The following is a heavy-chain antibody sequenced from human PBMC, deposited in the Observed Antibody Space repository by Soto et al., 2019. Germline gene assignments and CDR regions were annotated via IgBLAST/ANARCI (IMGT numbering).Heavy chain of an antibody. V-gene: IGHV1-69*02. CDR3: ARHIVVVVAKNNESDTFDYGMDV. D-gene: IGHD2-15*01. CDR1: GGTFSSYT. Sequence: QVQLVQSGAEVKKPGSSVKVSCKASGGTFSSYTISWVRQATGQGLEWMGRIIPILGIANYAQKFQGRVTITADKSTSKDYMELSSLRSEDTAVYYCARHIVVVVAKNNESDTFDYGMDVWGQGTTVTVSS. CDR2: IIPILGIA. J-gene: IGHJ6*02.